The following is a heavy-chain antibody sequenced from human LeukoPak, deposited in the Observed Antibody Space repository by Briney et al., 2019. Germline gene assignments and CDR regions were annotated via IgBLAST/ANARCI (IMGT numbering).Heavy chain of an antibody. J-gene: IGHJ4*02. Sequence: ASVRGSCKASGYTFTAYYIHWVRQAPGQGLELLGWINPNSGDTNFAQKFQGRVTMTRDTSITTAYMEISRMKSADKAVYYCARGLLSAVSVGYFDYWGQGTLVTVSS. CDR2: INPNSGDT. CDR3: ARGLLSAVSVGYFDY. V-gene: IGHV1-2*02. D-gene: IGHD2/OR15-2a*01. CDR1: GYTFTAYY.